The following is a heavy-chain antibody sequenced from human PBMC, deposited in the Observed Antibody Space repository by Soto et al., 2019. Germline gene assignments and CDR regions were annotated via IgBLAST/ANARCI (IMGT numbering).Heavy chain of an antibody. Sequence: GGSLRLSCAASGFTFSSYAMSWVRQAPGKGLEWVSAISGSGGSTYYADSVKGRFTISRDNSKNTLYLQMNSLRAEDTAVYYCARAGLDIVVVVAALYFDYWGQGTLVTVSS. V-gene: IGHV3-23*01. D-gene: IGHD2-15*01. CDR2: ISGSGGST. CDR3: ARAGLDIVVVVAALYFDY. CDR1: GFTFSSYA. J-gene: IGHJ4*02.